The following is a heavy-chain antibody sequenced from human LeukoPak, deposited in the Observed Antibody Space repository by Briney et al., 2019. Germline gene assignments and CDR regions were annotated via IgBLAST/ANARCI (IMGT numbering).Heavy chain of an antibody. Sequence: PSETLSLTCTVSGYSISSGYYWGWIRRPPGKGLEWIGSIYHSGSTYYNPSLKSRVTISVDTSKNQFSLKLSSVTAADTAVYYCARESRYYDILTGGYYGMDVWGQGTTVTVSS. CDR3: ARESRYYDILTGGYYGMDV. V-gene: IGHV4-38-2*02. CDR2: IYHSGST. CDR1: GYSISSGYY. J-gene: IGHJ6*02. D-gene: IGHD3-9*01.